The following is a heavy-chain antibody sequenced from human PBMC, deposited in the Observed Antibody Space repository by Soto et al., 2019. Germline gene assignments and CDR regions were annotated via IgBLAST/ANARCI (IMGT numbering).Heavy chain of an antibody. D-gene: IGHD1-26*01. CDR3: ARAIVGPTTTGWLDP. V-gene: IGHV1-69*01. Sequence: QVQLVQSGAEVKKPGSSVKVSCKASGGTFSRYAISWVRQAPGQGLEWMGGIITLFGTANYAQKFQGRVTITADESTSTAYMELSSLRFEDTAVYYCARAIVGPTTTGWLDPWGQGTLVTVSS. CDR2: IITLFGTA. CDR1: GGTFSRYA. J-gene: IGHJ5*02.